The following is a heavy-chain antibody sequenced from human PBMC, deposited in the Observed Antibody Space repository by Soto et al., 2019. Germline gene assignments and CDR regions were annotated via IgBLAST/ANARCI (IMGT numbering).Heavy chain of an antibody. CDR2: ISGSGDST. J-gene: IGHJ1*01. CDR1: GFSFTTYA. D-gene: IGHD2-15*01. V-gene: IGHV3-23*01. Sequence: EVQLLESGGGLVPPGGSLRLSCTASGFSFTTYAMSWVRQAPGKGLEWVSAISGSGDSTFYADFVEGRFTISRDTSKNTLYLQLNRLRDDDTAVYYCAKDSPGSGAGGSPWCWGQGTLVTVTS. CDR3: AKDSPGSGAGGSPWC.